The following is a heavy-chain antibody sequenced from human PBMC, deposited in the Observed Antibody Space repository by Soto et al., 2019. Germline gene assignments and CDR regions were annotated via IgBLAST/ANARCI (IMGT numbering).Heavy chain of an antibody. CDR3: ATAGWVGATRYTEAFDI. V-gene: IGHV4-31*03. J-gene: IGHJ3*02. D-gene: IGHD1-26*01. Sequence: TLSLTCTISVGSINSGGYYWSWIRQHPGKGLEWIGYIYYSGSTYYNPSLKSRVTISVDTSKNQFSLKLSSVTAADTAVYYCATAGWVGATRYTEAFDIWGQGTMVTVSS. CDR1: VGSINSGGYY. CDR2: IYYSGST.